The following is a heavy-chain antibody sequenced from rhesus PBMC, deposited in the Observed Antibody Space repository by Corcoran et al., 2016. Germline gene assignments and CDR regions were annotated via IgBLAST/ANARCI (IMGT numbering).Heavy chain of an antibody. D-gene: IGHD6-25*01. CDR3: RAAAGTFGDWYFDL. V-gene: IGHV3-136*01. J-gene: IGHJ2*01. Sequence: EVQLVESGGGLVQPGGSLRLSCAASGFTFSSYDMSWVRQAPGKGLEWVSYISSTGKTIYYAGSVKGRFTISRDNAKNSLSLQMSSLRAEDTAVYYCRAAAGTFGDWYFDLWGPGTPITISS. CDR2: ISSTGKTI. CDR1: GFTFSSYD.